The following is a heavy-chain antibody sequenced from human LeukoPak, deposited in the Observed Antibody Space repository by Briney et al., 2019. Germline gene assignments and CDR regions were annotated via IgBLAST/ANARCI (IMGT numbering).Heavy chain of an antibody. CDR3: ARTYYYDSSGYSDAFDI. Sequence: SETLSLTCTVSGGSISSYYWSWIRQPPGKGLEWIGYIYYSGSTNYNPSLKSRVTISVDTSKNQFSLKLSSVTAADTAVYYCARTYYYDSSGYSDAFDIWGQGTMVTVSS. CDR2: IYYSGST. D-gene: IGHD3-22*01. V-gene: IGHV4-59*08. CDR1: GGSISSYY. J-gene: IGHJ3*02.